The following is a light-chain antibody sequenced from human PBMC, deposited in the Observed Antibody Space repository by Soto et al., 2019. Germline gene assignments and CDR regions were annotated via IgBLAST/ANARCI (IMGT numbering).Light chain of an antibody. CDR1: QSVSSN. CDR3: QQRYSWLRA. J-gene: IGKJ1*01. V-gene: IGKV3-15*01. CDR2: SGD. Sequence: DIVMTQSPATLSVSLGDRATLSCRASQSVSSNLAWYQLKPGQAPRLLLYSGDKRAPGIPPRFSGSGSGTDFTLTISSLESDDFAIYYCQQRYSWLRAFGPGTKVDI.